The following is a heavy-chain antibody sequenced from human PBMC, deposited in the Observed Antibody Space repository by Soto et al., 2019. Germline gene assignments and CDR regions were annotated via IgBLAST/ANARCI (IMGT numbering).Heavy chain of an antibody. J-gene: IGHJ4*02. D-gene: IGHD6-19*01. CDR1: GFTFSTYS. Sequence: QVQLVESGGGVVQPGRSLRLSCAASGFTFSTYSIHWVRQAPGKGLEWVAVISYDGSNKYYAYSVKGRFTISRDNSKNTLYLQMHSLRAEDTAVYYCARGAGIAVASTSFDYWCQGTLVTVSS. CDR3: ARGAGIAVASTSFDY. V-gene: IGHV3-30-3*01. CDR2: ISYDGSNK.